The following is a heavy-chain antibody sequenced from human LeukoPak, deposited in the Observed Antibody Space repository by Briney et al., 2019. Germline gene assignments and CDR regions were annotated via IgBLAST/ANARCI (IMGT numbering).Heavy chain of an antibody. CDR2: IYYSGST. CDR3: ARPWGGSGSYIYDY. Sequence: SETLSLTCTVSGGSISSSSYYWGWIRQPPGKGLEWIGGIYYSGSTYYNPSLKSRVTISVDTSKNQFSLKLSSVTAADTAVYYCARPWGGSGSYIYDYWGQGTLVTVSS. V-gene: IGHV4-39*01. CDR1: GGSISSSSYY. D-gene: IGHD1-26*01. J-gene: IGHJ4*02.